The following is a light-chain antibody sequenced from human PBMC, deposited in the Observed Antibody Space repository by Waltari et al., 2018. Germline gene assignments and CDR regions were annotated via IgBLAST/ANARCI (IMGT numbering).Light chain of an antibody. J-gene: IGKJ5*01. V-gene: IGKV3-15*01. CDR3: QQYNNWPPPIT. Sequence: EIVMTQSPATLSVSPGERATLSFRASQSVSSNLAWYQQKPGQAPRLHIYGASTRATGIPARFSGSGSGTEFTLTISSLQSEDFAVYYCQQYNNWPPPITFGQGTRLEIK. CDR2: GAS. CDR1: QSVSSN.